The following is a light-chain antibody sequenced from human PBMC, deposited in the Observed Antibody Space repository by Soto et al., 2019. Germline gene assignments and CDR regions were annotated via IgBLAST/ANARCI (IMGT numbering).Light chain of an antibody. CDR2: DVS. V-gene: IGLV2-14*01. CDR3: CSYTSTSSPYV. Sequence: TVLTQPASLSASPGQSITISCTGTSSDVGGYNHVSWFQQHPDKAPKVMIYDVSNRPSGVSDRFSGSKSGNTASLTISGLQAEDEADYYCCSYTSTSSPYVFGTGTKVTVL. J-gene: IGLJ1*01. CDR1: SSDVGGYNH.